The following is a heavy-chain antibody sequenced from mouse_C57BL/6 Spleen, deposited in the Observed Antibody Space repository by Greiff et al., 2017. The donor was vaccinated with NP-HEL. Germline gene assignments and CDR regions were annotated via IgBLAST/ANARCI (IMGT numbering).Heavy chain of an antibody. Sequence: EVQLQQSGPELVKPGASVKISCKASGYTFTDYYMNWVKQSHGKSLEWIGDINPNNGGTSYNQKFKGKATLTVDKSSSTAYMELRSLTSEDSAVYYCAREVLNWYFDVWGTGTTVTVSS. D-gene: IGHD2-14*01. CDR3: AREVLNWYFDV. CDR2: INPNNGGT. CDR1: GYTFTDYY. J-gene: IGHJ1*03. V-gene: IGHV1-26*01.